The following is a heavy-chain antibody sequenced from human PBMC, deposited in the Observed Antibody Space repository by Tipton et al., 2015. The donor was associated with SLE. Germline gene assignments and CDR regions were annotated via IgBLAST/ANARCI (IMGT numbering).Heavy chain of an antibody. J-gene: IGHJ4*02. V-gene: IGHV4-61*01. CDR3: ARGAGVLFGVVIGCYFDY. Sequence: TLSLTCTVSGGSFSSETYLWGWIRQPPGKGLEWIGDIYYSGSTYYNPSIKSRVTISVDTSKNQVSLKLSSVTAADTAVYYCARGAGVLFGVVIGCYFDYWGQGTLVTVSS. CDR2: IYYSGST. CDR1: GGSFSSETYL. D-gene: IGHD3-3*01.